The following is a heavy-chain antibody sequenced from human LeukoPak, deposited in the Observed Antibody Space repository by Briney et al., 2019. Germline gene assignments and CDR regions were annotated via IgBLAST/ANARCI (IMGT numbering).Heavy chain of an antibody. J-gene: IGHJ4*02. Sequence: GGSLRLSCTGSGFTVSSSYMSWVRQTPGKGLEWVSYISSSGSTIYYADSVKGRFTISRDNAKNSLYLQMNSLRAEDTAVYYCASLSWFGELFDYWGQGTLVTVSS. CDR1: GFTVSSSY. D-gene: IGHD3-10*01. CDR2: ISSSGSTI. CDR3: ASLSWFGELFDY. V-gene: IGHV3-11*01.